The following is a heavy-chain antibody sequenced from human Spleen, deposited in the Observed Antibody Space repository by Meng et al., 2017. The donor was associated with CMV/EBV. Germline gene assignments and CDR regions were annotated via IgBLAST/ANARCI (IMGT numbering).Heavy chain of an antibody. CDR2: INPNSVFT. V-gene: IGHV1-2*02. J-gene: IGHJ4*02. D-gene: IGHD2-15*01. CDR1: GYTFTGHY. CDR3: ARGSEDFVVEPPTVRSDF. Sequence: ASVKVSCKASGYTFTGHYIHWVRQAPGQGLEWMGWINPNSVFTNYAQRFQGRVTITKDTSLTTTYMDVSRLTSYETAMYYCARGSEDFVVEPPTVRSDFWGQGTLVTVSS.